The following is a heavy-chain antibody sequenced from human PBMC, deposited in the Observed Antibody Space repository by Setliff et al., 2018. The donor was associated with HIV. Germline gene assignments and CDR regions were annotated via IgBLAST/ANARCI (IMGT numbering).Heavy chain of an antibody. CDR2: LNWNGGST. D-gene: IGHD5-12*01. CDR3: ARDRDTTIWYFDL. J-gene: IGHJ2*01. Sequence: RPGGSLRLSCAASGFTFDDYGMSWVRQAPGKGLEWVSGLNWNGGSTGYADSVKGRFPISRDNSKNTLYVQINSLRAEDTAVYYCARDRDTTIWYFDLWGRGTLVTVSS. V-gene: IGHV3-20*04. CDR1: GFTFDDYG.